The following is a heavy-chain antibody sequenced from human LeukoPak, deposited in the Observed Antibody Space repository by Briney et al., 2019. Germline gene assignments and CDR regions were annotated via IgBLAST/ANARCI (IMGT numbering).Heavy chain of an antibody. J-gene: IGHJ6*03. CDR1: GFTFSSYA. V-gene: IGHV3-48*01. CDR2: ISSSSSTT. CDR3: ARDRQYYYMDV. Sequence: GGSLRLSCAASGFTFSSYAMDWVRQAPGKGLEWVSYISSSSSTTYYADSVKGRFTISRDNAKNSLYLQMNSLRAEDTAVYYCARDRQYYYMDVWGKGTTVTISS.